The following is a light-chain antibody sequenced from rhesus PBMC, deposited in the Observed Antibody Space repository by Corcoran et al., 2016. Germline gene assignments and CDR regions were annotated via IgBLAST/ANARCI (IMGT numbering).Light chain of an antibody. Sequence: QSVLTQSPSASAAARKSVTISCSGNSSNIGSNDASWYQQFPGTAPKLLIYSNDQRTSGVSDRFSGSKSDTSASLAISGLQTEDEADYYGAAWDVSLSGYIFGAGTRLTVL. CDR1: SSNIGSND. J-gene: IGLJ1*01. V-gene: IGLV1-60*01. CDR2: SND. CDR3: AAWDVSLSGYI.